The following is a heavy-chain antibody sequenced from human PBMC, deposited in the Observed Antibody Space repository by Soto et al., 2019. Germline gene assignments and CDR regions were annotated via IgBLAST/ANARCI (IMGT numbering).Heavy chain of an antibody. CDR1: GFTFRSYA. Sequence: QVQLVESGGGVVQPGRSLRLSCAASGFTFRSYAMHWVRQAPGKGLEWVAVISYDGRNKYYADSVKGRFTTSRDNSKNTLYLQMNRLRAEDTAVYYGAREIEQHLDYWGQGTLVTVSS. V-gene: IGHV3-30*04. J-gene: IGHJ4*02. D-gene: IGHD1-1*01. CDR3: AREIEQHLDY. CDR2: ISYDGRNK.